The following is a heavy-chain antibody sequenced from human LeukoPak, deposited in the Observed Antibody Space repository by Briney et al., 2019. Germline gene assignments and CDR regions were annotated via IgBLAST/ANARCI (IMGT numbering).Heavy chain of an antibody. D-gene: IGHD2-15*01. J-gene: IGHJ4*02. V-gene: IGHV1-18*01. Sequence: DSVTVSFKASVYTFINCSISWVRQTPGQGLEWMGWISAYNGNTIYAYKVKGGVTMTTDTSTSTAYMELRSLKSDDTAVYYCARASYCSDGSCYSDYWGQGTLVTVSS. CDR3: ARASYCSDGSCYSDY. CDR2: ISAYNGNT. CDR1: VYTFINCS.